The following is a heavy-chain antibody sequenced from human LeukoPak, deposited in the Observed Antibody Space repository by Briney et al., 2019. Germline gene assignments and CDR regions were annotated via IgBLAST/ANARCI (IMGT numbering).Heavy chain of an antibody. Sequence: VASVKVSCKASGGTFSSYAISWVRQAPGQGLEWMGGIIPIFGTANYAQKFQGRVTITADESTSTAYMELSSLRSEDTAVYYCARSLFGPHYDFDYWGQGTLVTVSS. CDR2: IIPIFGTA. V-gene: IGHV1-69*13. CDR1: GGTFSSYA. CDR3: ARSLFGPHYDFDY. D-gene: IGHD3-3*01. J-gene: IGHJ4*02.